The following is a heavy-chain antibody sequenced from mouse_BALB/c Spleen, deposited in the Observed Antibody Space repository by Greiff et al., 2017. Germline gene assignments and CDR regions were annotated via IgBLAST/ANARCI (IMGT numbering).Heavy chain of an antibody. CDR2: IDPENGDT. D-gene: IGHD2-14*01. CDR3: NAYEGRRDY. CDR1: GFNIKDYY. J-gene: IGHJ2*01. Sequence: VQLQQSGAELVRSGASVKLSCTASGFNIKDYYMHWVKQRPEQGLEWIGWIDPENGDTEYAPKFQGKATMTADTSSNTAYLQLSSLTSEDTAVYYCNAYEGRRDYWGQGTTLTVSS. V-gene: IGHV14-4*02.